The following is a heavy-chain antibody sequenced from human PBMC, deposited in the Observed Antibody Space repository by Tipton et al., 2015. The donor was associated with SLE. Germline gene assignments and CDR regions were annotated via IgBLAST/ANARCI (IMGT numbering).Heavy chain of an antibody. J-gene: IGHJ4*02. CDR2: INHSGST. V-gene: IGHV4-34*01. CDR3: ARGIYGSGSSYFDY. Sequence: TLSLTCTVYGGSFSGYYWSWIRQPPGKGLEWIGEINHSGSTNYNPSLKSRVTISVDTSKNQFSLKLSSVTAADTAVYYCARGIYGSGSSYFDYWGQGTLVTVSS. D-gene: IGHD3-10*01. CDR1: GGSFSGYY.